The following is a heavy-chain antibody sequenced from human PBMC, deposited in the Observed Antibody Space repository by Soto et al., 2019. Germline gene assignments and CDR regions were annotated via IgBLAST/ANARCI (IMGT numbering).Heavy chain of an antibody. V-gene: IGHV1-69*01. CDR3: ARDAQVGATGDWFDP. J-gene: IGHJ5*02. D-gene: IGHD1-26*01. CDR2: IIPIFGTA. CDR1: GGTFSSYA. Sequence: VKVSCKASGGTFSSYAISWVRQAPGQGLEWMGGIIPIFGTANYAQKFQGRVTITADESTSTAYMELSSLRSEDTAVYYCARDAQVGATGDWFDPWGQGTLVTVSS.